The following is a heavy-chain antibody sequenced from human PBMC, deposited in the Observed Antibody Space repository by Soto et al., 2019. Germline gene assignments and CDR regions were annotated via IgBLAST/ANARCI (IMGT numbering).Heavy chain of an antibody. J-gene: IGHJ6*02. Sequence: KPGGSLRLSCAASGFTFSSYSMNWVRQAPGKGLEWVSSISSSSSYIYYADSVKGRFTISRDNAKNSLYLQMNSLRAEDTAVYYCASPSGDSSGYRNGMDVWGQGTTVTVSS. CDR3: ASPSGDSSGYRNGMDV. CDR1: GFTFSSYS. V-gene: IGHV3-21*01. CDR2: ISSSSSYI. D-gene: IGHD3-22*01.